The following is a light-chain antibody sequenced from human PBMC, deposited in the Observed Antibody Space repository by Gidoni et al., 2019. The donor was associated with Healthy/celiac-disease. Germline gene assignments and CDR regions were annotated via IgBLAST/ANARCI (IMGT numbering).Light chain of an antibody. CDR1: VLAKKY. CDR3: YSAADNNEV. CDR2: KDS. J-gene: IGLJ3*02. V-gene: IGLV3-27*01. Sequence: YELTQPSSVSVSPGQTARITCSGDVLAKKYARWFQQKPGQAPVLVIYKDSERPSGIPERFSGSSSGTTVTLTISGAQVEDEADYYCYSAADNNEVFGGGTKLTVL.